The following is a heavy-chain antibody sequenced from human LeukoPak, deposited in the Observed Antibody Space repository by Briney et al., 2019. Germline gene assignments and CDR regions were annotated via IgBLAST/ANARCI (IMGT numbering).Heavy chain of an antibody. D-gene: IGHD4-17*01. CDR2: IRSKANSYAT. Sequence: GGSLRLSCAAPGFTFSGSAMHWVRQASGKGLEWVGRIRSKANSYATAYAASVKGRFTISRDDSKNTAYLQMNSLKTEDTAVYYCTSNTVTTYYYYYGMDVWGQGTTVTVSS. CDR1: GFTFSGSA. CDR3: TSNTVTTYYYYYGMDV. V-gene: IGHV3-73*01. J-gene: IGHJ6*02.